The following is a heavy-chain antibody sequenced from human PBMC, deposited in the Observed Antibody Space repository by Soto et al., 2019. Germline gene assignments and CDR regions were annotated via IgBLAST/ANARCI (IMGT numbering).Heavy chain of an antibody. Sequence: QVLLVQSGAEVKKPGSSVKISCKASGGSFGNSAINWVRQTPGQGLEWLGGFIPVYRTLNYAQKFQGRVTITADESKGTAYMTLSSLASNDTAVYYCATGVIWIGYFTVDSCGQGTRVTVSS. CDR2: FIPVYRTL. V-gene: IGHV1-69*01. CDR3: ATGVIWIGYFTVDS. D-gene: IGHD3-3*01. J-gene: IGHJ4*02. CDR1: GGSFGNSA.